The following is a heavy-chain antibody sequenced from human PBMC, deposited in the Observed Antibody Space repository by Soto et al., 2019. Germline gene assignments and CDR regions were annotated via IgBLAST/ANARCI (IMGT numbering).Heavy chain of an antibody. J-gene: IGHJ4*02. Sequence: SETLSLTCAVYGGSFSGYYWSWIRQPPGKGLEWIGEINHSGSTNYNPSLKSRVTISVDTSKNQFSLKLSSVTAADTAVYYCARYTAMATYYFDYWGQGTLVTVSS. V-gene: IGHV4-34*09. CDR1: GGSFSGYY. CDR2: INHSGST. D-gene: IGHD5-18*01. CDR3: ARYTAMATYYFDY.